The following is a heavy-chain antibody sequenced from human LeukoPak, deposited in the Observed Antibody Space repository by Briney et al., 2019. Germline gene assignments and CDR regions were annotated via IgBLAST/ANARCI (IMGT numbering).Heavy chain of an antibody. J-gene: IGHJ4*02. CDR3: TRTRGDYVDHVFDY. D-gene: IGHD4-17*01. CDR1: GFTVSSNY. CDR2: IYSGGST. Sequence: GGSLRLSCAASGFTVSSNYMSWVRQAPGKGLEWVSVIYSGGSTYYADSVKGRFTISRDNSKNTLYLQMNSLKTEDTAVYYCTRTRGDYVDHVFDYWGQGTLITVSS. V-gene: IGHV3-53*01.